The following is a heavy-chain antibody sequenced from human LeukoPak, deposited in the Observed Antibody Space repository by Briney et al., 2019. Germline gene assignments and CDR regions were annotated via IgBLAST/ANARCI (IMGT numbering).Heavy chain of an antibody. D-gene: IGHD3-16*01. Sequence: NPSETLSLTCTVSAGSISSYYWSWLPQPPGKGRVGIGYIYYSGSTNYNTSLKSRVTISVDTSKNQFSLKLSCGAAADTGVCYCARDPGSPAMVTFGVETWGEGSLVTVSS. V-gene: IGHV4-59*01. CDR1: AGSISSYY. CDR3: ARDPGSPAMVTFGVET. J-gene: IGHJ5*02. CDR2: IYYSGST.